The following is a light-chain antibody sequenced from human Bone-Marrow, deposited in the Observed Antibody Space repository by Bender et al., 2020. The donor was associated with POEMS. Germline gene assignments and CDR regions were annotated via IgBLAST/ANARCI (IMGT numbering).Light chain of an antibody. CDR1: TSDIGNYNY. CDR3: CSYAGSRTWV. CDR2: DVS. J-gene: IGLJ3*02. V-gene: IGLV2-11*01. Sequence: QSALTQPRSVCGSPGQSVTISCTGTTSDIGNYNYVSWYQQNPGKAPKLLIYDVSKRPSGISKRFSGSKSGNTASLTISGLQAEDEADYYCCSYAGSRTWVFGGGTKLTVL.